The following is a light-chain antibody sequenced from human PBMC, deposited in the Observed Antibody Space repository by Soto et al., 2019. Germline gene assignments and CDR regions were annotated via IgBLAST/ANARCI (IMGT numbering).Light chain of an antibody. V-gene: IGKV1-5*03. CDR3: QEYNTYSRT. CDR1: QSISSW. Sequence: DVQMTQSPSTLSASVGDRVTITCRASQSISSWLAWYQQKPGKAPNLLIYKASSLESGVPSRFSGSGSGTEFTLTISSLQPDDFATYYCQEYNTYSRTFGQGTKV. J-gene: IGKJ1*01. CDR2: KAS.